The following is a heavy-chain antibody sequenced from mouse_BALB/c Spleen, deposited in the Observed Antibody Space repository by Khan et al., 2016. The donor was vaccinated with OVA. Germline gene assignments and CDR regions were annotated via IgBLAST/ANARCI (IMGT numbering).Heavy chain of an antibody. Sequence: VQLKESGPELVKPGASVKISCKASGYSFTGYFMNWVMQSHGQSLEWIGRINPHIGETFYNQKFKGKATLTVDESSSTAHMELRSLASEDSAVDYCARIYGSDFDYWGQGTTLTVSS. CDR2: INPHIGET. CDR3: ARIYGSDFDY. CDR1: GYSFTGYF. J-gene: IGHJ2*01. V-gene: IGHV1-20*02. D-gene: IGHD1-1*01.